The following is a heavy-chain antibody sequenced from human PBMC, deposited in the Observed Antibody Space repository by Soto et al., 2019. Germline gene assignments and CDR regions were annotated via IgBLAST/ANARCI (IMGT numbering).Heavy chain of an antibody. V-gene: IGHV3-30*18. D-gene: IGHD6-6*01. CDR3: GKDSSFLRHYFDY. J-gene: IGHJ4*02. CDR1: GFTFSGYG. Sequence: GGSLRLSCAASGFTFSGYGMHWVRQAPGEGLEWVAVISYDGIAKYYADSVRGRFTISRDKSKYTVYLQMNSLRPDDTAVYYCGKDSSFLRHYFDYWGLGTMVTVSS. CDR2: ISYDGIAK.